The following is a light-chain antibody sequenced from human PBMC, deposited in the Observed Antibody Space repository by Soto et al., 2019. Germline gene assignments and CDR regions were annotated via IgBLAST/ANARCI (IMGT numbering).Light chain of an antibody. CDR2: DAS. CDR3: QQYGTSTGT. CDR1: QSVSSNY. J-gene: IGKJ1*01. V-gene: IGKV3-20*01. Sequence: EIVLTQSPGTLSLSPGGRATVSCRSSQSVSSNYLAWYQQKPGQAPRLLIYDASSRAPGIPDRFSGSGSGTDFALTISRLEPEDFAVYYCQQYGTSTGTFGQGTKV.